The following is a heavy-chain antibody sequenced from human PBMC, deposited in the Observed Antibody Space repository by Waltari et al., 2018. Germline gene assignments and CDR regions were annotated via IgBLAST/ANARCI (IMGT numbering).Heavy chain of an antibody. CDR3: ARDPIAAAGPFDY. Sequence: QLQLQESGPGLVKPSEPLSLTCTVSGGSIRSISYYWGWIRQPPGKGLEWIGSILYSGSNYYNPSPSRRVTIVVDTSKNQFSLKLSSVTAADTAVYYCARDPIAAAGPFDYWGQGTLVTVSS. D-gene: IGHD6-13*01. J-gene: IGHJ4*02. V-gene: IGHV4-39*07. CDR1: GGSIRSISYY. CDR2: ILYSGSN.